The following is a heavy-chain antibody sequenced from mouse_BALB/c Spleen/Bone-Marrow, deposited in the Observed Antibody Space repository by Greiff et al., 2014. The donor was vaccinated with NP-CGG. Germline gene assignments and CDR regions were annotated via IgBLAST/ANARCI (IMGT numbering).Heavy chain of an antibody. D-gene: IGHD2-4*01. Sequence: QVQLQQSGAELAKPGASVKMSCKASGYTFTSYWMHWVKQRPGQGLEWIGNINPSSGYTEYNQKFKDKATLTADKSSGTAYMQLSSLTPEDSAVYYCARPITTGIQAWFAYWGQGILVTVSA. CDR2: INPSSGYT. CDR3: ARPITTGIQAWFAY. J-gene: IGHJ3*01. CDR1: GYTFTSYW. V-gene: IGHV1-7*01.